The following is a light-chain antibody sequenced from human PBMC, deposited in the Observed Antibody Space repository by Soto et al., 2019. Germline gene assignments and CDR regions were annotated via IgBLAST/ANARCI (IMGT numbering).Light chain of an antibody. CDR1: QSISRT. J-gene: IGKJ5*01. Sequence: EIVLTQSPGTLSLSPGGRATLSCRATQSISRTFLAWYQQKPGQAPRLLIYGASTGATGIPARFSGSGSGTEFTLTISSLQSEDFAVYYCQQYNNWPQITFGQGTRLEIK. CDR3: QQYNNWPQIT. CDR2: GAS. V-gene: IGKV3-15*01.